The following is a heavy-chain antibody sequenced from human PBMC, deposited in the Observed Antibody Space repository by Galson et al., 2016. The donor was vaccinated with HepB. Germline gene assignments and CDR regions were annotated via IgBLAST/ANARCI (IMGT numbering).Heavy chain of an antibody. CDR2: ISSSSGTI. CDR3: ARAMNSYDSTGYHHPYYFDF. Sequence: SLRLSCAASGFTFSSYSMNWVRQAPGRGLEWVSYISSSSGTIYYADSVSGRFTISRDNAKNLLYLQMNRLRDEDTAVYYCARAMNSYDSTGYHHPYYFDFWGQGTLVTVSS. D-gene: IGHD3-22*01. V-gene: IGHV3-48*02. CDR1: GFTFSSYS. J-gene: IGHJ4*02.